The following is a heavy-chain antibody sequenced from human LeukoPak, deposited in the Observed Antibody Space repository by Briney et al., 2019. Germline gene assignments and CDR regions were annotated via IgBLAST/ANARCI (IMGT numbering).Heavy chain of an antibody. J-gene: IGHJ6*02. Sequence: SVKVSCKASGGTFSSYAISWVRQAPGQGLEWMGGIIPIFGTANYAQKFQGRVTTTADESTSTAYMELSSLRSEDTAVYYCARAYCGGDCYSDYYYGMDVWGQGTTVTVSS. V-gene: IGHV1-69*13. D-gene: IGHD2-21*02. CDR1: GGTFSSYA. CDR3: ARAYCGGDCYSDYYYGMDV. CDR2: IIPIFGTA.